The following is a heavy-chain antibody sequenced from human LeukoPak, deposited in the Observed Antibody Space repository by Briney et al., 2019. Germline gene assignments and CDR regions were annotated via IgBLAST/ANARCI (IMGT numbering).Heavy chain of an antibody. CDR1: GFTFSSYA. J-gene: IGHJ4*02. CDR2: ISGSGDKT. V-gene: IGHV3-23*01. D-gene: IGHD5-12*01. Sequence: GGSLRLSCAASGFTFSSYAMSWVRQAPGKGLEWVSGISGSGDKTYYADSVKGRFTISRDNSKNTLYLQMNSLRAEDTAVYYCAKDPRSYIVTTMLFQYWGQGTLVTVSS. CDR3: AKDPRSYIVTTMLFQY.